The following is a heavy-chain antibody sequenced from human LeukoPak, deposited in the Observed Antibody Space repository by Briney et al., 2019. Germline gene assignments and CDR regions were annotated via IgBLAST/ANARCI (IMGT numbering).Heavy chain of an antibody. Sequence: PSETLSLTCAVSGASISSSNWRSWARQPPGKGLEWIGEIFHAGTTNYNPSLQSRVTISADNSRNQFSLKLTSATAADTAVYYCMRTYCSNISCFYFDYWGQGTLVTVSS. V-gene: IGHV4-4*02. D-gene: IGHD2-2*01. J-gene: IGHJ4*02. CDR1: GASISSSNW. CDR3: MRTYCSNISCFYFDY. CDR2: IFHAGTT.